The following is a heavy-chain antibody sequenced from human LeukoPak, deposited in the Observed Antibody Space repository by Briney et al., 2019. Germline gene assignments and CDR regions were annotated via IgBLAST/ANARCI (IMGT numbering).Heavy chain of an antibody. Sequence: SETLSLTCAVSGGSISSSNWWSWVRQPPGKGLEWIGEIYHNGLTSYNPSLKSRVTMSVDKSKNQFSLRLTSVTAADTAVYYCAGLITTVTYPDYWGQGALVTVSS. CDR3: AGLITTVTYPDY. CDR1: GGSISSSNW. V-gene: IGHV4-4*02. J-gene: IGHJ4*02. D-gene: IGHD4-17*01. CDR2: IYHNGLT.